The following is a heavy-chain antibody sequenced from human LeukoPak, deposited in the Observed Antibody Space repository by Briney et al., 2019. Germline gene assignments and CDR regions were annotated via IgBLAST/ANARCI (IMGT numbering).Heavy chain of an antibody. CDR2: ISGSGGST. CDR1: GFTFSSYA. J-gene: IGHJ6*02. D-gene: IGHD6-6*01. Sequence: GSLRLSCAASGFTFSSYAMSWVRQAPGKGLEWVSAISGSGGSTYYADSVKGRFTISRDNSKNTLYLQMNSLRAEDTAVYYCAKHGIAARATYYYYYGMDAWGQGTTVTVSS. V-gene: IGHV3-23*01. CDR3: AKHGIAARATYYYYYGMDA.